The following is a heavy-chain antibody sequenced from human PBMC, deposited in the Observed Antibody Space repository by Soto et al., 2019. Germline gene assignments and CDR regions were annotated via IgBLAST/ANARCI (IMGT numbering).Heavy chain of an antibody. CDR2: IIPIFVTA. CDR1: GGTFSSYA. V-gene: IGHV1-69*06. D-gene: IGHD4-17*01. Sequence: QVQLVQSGAEVKQPGSSVKVSCKASGGTFSSYAISWVRQTPGKGLEWMGGIIPIFVTANYAQKFQGRVTTTADKSTSTAYTELSSLSSEDTAVYYCQRNTTVTSPLDVWAQGTTVTVSS. CDR3: QRNTTVTSPLDV. J-gene: IGHJ6*01.